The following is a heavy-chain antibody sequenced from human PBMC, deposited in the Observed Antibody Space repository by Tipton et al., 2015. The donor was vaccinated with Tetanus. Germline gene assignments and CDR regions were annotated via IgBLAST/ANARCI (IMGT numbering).Heavy chain of an antibody. Sequence: TLSLTCAVYGGSFSGYYWSWIRQPPGKGLEWIGEINHSGSTNYNPSLKSRVTISVDTSKNQFSLKLSSVTAADTAVYYCARGRLGGSQPFDYWGQGTLVTVSS. J-gene: IGHJ4*02. V-gene: IGHV4-34*01. CDR1: GGSFSGYY. D-gene: IGHD3-16*01. CDR3: ARGRLGGSQPFDY. CDR2: INHSGST.